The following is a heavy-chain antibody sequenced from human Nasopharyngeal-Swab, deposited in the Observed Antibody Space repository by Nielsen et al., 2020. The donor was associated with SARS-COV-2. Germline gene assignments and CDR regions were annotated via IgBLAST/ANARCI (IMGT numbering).Heavy chain of an antibody. V-gene: IGHV3-21*04. D-gene: IGHD6-19*01. Sequence: GESLKISCAASGFTFSSYSMNWVRQAPGKGLEWVSSISSSSSYIYYADSVKGRFTISRDNAKNSLFLQMNSLRAEDTAVYYCARDKVDGSGWYHRAFDIWDQGTMVTVSS. CDR1: GFTFSSYS. CDR3: ARDKVDGSGWYHRAFDI. CDR2: ISSSSSYI. J-gene: IGHJ3*02.